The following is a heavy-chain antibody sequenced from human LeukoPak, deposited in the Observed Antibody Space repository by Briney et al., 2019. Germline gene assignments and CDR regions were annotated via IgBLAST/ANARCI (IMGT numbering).Heavy chain of an antibody. D-gene: IGHD1/OR15-1a*01. CDR3: TKDVEHF. Sequence: GGSLRLSCAASGFTFSIYGMSWVRQAPGKGLEWVSAISSNGAGRYYADSVRGRFTISRDNSKNTLYLQMNGLRAEDTAVYYCTKDVEHFWGQGTLVTVSS. J-gene: IGHJ1*01. CDR1: GFTFSIYG. CDR2: ISSNGAGR. V-gene: IGHV3-23*01.